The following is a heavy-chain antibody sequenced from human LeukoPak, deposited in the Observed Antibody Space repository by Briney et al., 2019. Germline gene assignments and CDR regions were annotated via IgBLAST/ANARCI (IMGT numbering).Heavy chain of an antibody. Sequence: SETLSLSCTVSGGSMTNYYWTWIRQSPGKGLEWIGHTYYSGNTNYNPSLKSRVTISIDTSKNQFSLKLSSVTAADTAVYYCTRGRAYYDSTGYYYWGRGILVTVSS. J-gene: IGHJ4*02. CDR1: GGSMTNYY. CDR2: TYYSGNT. V-gene: IGHV4-59*01. D-gene: IGHD3-22*01. CDR3: TRGRAYYDSTGYYY.